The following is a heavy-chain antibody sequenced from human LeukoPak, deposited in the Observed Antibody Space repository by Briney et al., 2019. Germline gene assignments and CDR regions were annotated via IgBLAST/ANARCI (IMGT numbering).Heavy chain of an antibody. CDR1: GFTFSSYS. J-gene: IGHJ4*02. D-gene: IGHD2-21*01. Sequence: GGSLRLSCAASGFTFSSYSMNWVRQAPGKGLEWVSYISSSSSTIYYADSVKGRFTISRDNAKNSLYLQMNSLSAEDTAVYYCARDPDAYCGGDCYFDYWGQGTLVTVSS. CDR3: ARDPDAYCGGDCYFDY. V-gene: IGHV3-48*01. CDR2: ISSSSSTI.